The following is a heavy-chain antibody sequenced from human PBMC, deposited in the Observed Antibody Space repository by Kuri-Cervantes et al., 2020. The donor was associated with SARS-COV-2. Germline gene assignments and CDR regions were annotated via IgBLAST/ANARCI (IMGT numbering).Heavy chain of an antibody. Sequence: ASVKVSCKASGYTFTSYGISWVRQAPGQGLEWMGWISAYNGNTNYAQKLQGRVTMTTDTSTSTAYMELSSLRSEDTAVYYCARDLGYSSGWYGFPSNWGQGTLVTVSS. V-gene: IGHV1-18*01. J-gene: IGHJ4*02. CDR3: ARDLGYSSGWYGFPSN. CDR1: GYTFTSYG. CDR2: ISAYNGNT. D-gene: IGHD6-13*01.